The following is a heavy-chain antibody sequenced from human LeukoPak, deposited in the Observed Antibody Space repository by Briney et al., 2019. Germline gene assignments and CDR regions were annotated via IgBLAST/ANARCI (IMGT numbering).Heavy chain of an antibody. CDR2: IYSGGST. J-gene: IGHJ4*02. V-gene: IGHV3-53*01. D-gene: IGHD3-16*02. CDR1: GFTFSSYA. Sequence: GGSLRLSCAASGFTFSSYAMSWVRQAPGEGLEWVSVIYSGGSTYYADSVKGRFTISRDNSKNTLYLQVNSLRAEDTAVYYCARDGGSYHGYYFDYWGQGTLVTVSS. CDR3: ARDGGSYHGYYFDY.